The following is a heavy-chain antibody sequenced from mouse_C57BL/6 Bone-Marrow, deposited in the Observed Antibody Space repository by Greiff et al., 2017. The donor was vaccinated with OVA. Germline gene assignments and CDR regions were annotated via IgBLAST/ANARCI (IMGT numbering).Heavy chain of an antibody. V-gene: IGHV1-76*01. J-gene: IGHJ2*01. CDR1: GYTFTDYY. Sequence: QVQLQQSGAELVRPGASVKLSCKASGYTFTDYYISWVKQRPGQGLEWIARIYPGSGNTYYNEKFKGKATLTAEKSSSTAYMQRSSLTSDDSAVYFCARSERLRDYVDYWGQGTTLTVTS. CDR3: ARSERLRDYVDY. D-gene: IGHD2-2*01. CDR2: IYPGSGNT.